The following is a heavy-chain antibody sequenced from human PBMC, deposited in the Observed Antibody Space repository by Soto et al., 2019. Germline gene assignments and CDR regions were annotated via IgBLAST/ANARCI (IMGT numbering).Heavy chain of an antibody. Sequence: GGSLRLSCAASGFIFSSYAMTWVRQAPGEGLEWVSLISASGGGTYYADSVKGRFTISRDNSKNTLYLQMYSLRAEDTAVYYCAKAAYFYGSGSYYNFDYWGQGTLVTV. V-gene: IGHV3-23*01. CDR1: GFIFSSYA. J-gene: IGHJ4*02. CDR2: ISASGGGT. CDR3: AKAAYFYGSGSYYNFDY. D-gene: IGHD3-10*01.